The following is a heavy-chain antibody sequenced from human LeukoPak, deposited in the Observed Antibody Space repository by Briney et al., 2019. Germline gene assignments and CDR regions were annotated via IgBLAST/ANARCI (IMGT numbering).Heavy chain of an antibody. V-gene: IGHV4-59*08. Sequence: PSETLSLTCTVSGGSISSYYWSWIRQPPGKGLEWIGYIYYSGSTNYNPSLKSRLMISVDTSKNQFSLKLSSVTAADTAVYYCARHNQVTVTTSSYSYPMDVWGQGTTVSVSS. J-gene: IGHJ6*02. CDR2: IYYSGST. CDR3: ARHNQVTVTTSSYSYPMDV. D-gene: IGHD4-11*01. CDR1: GGSISSYY.